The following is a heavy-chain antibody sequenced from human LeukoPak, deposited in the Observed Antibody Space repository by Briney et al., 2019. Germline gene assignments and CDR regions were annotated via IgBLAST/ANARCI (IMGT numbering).Heavy chain of an antibody. CDR3: ARDLVGATFYFDY. V-gene: IGHV4-4*07. J-gene: IGHJ4*02. CDR2: IYTSGST. CDR1: GGSFSGYY. Sequence: SETLSLTCAVYGGSFSGYYWSWIRQPAGKGLEWIGRIYTSGSTNYNPSLKSRVTMSVDTSKNQFSLKLSSVTAADTAVYYCARDLVGATFYFDYWGQGTLVTVSS. D-gene: IGHD1-26*01.